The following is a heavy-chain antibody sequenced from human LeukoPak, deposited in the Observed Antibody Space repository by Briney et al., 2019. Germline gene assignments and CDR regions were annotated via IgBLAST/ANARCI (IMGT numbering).Heavy chain of an antibody. Sequence: RPGGSLRLSCAASGFTFSSYGMHWVRPAPGKGLEWVAVIWYDGSNKYYADSVKGRFTISRDNSKNTLYLQMNSLRAEDTAVYYCARDKDGHFDYWGQGTLVTVSS. D-gene: IGHD5-24*01. J-gene: IGHJ4*02. CDR1: GFTFSSYG. V-gene: IGHV3-33*01. CDR3: ARDKDGHFDY. CDR2: IWYDGSNK.